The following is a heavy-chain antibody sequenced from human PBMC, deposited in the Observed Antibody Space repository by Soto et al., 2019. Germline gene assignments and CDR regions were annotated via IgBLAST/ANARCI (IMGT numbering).Heavy chain of an antibody. CDR3: AIISVSDYIWGSYRPYYFDY. CDR1: GYTFTSYA. Sequence: ASVKVSYKASGYTFTSYAMHWVRQAPGQRLEWMGWINAGNGNTKYSQKFQGRVTITRDTSASTAYMELSSLRSEDTAVYYCAIISVSDYIWGSYRPYYFDYWGQGTPVTVSS. D-gene: IGHD3-16*02. V-gene: IGHV1-3*01. J-gene: IGHJ4*02. CDR2: INAGNGNT.